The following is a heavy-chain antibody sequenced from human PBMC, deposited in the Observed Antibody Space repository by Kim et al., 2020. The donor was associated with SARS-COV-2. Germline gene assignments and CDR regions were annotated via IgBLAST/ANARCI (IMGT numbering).Heavy chain of an antibody. Sequence: GGSLRLSCAASGFTFSSYGMHWVRQAPGKGLEWVAVISYDGSNKYYADYVKGRFTISRDNSKNTLYLQMNSLRAEDTAVYYCAKDRNYIVVVPAASPIYFDYWGQGTLVTVSS. J-gene: IGHJ4*02. CDR2: ISYDGSNK. D-gene: IGHD2-2*01. CDR1: GFTFSSYG. V-gene: IGHV3-30*18. CDR3: AKDRNYIVVVPAASPIYFDY.